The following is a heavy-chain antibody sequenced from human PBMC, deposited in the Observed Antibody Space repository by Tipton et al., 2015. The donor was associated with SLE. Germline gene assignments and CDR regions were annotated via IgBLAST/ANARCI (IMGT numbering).Heavy chain of an antibody. CDR2: MNPITGNT. V-gene: IGHV1-8*01. J-gene: IGHJ6*02. CDR3: AISKTVMISPFYNYYVIGV. CDR1: GYPFINYE. D-gene: IGHD3-16*01. Sequence: QLVQSGAEVKKPGASVKVSCKASGYPFINYEINWVQQATGQGLEWKGWMNPITGNTGYAQKFQGRFTMTMDTTISTAYIELSRMISAEPAVYYCAISKTVMISPFYNYYVIGVGGQG.